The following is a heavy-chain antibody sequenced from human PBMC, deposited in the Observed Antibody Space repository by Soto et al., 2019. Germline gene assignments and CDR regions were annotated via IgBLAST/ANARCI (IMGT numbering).Heavy chain of an antibody. J-gene: IGHJ5*02. V-gene: IGHV1-69*13. CDR3: AXLLNFRNPGSQGFDP. CDR2: IIPIFGTA. D-gene: IGHD3-3*01. Sequence: ASVKVSCKASGGTFSSYAISWVRQAPGQGLEWMGGIIPIFGTASYAQKFQGRVTITADESTSTAYMELSSLRSEDTAVYYCAXLLNFRNPGSQGFDPWGQGTLVTVSS. CDR1: GGTFSSYA.